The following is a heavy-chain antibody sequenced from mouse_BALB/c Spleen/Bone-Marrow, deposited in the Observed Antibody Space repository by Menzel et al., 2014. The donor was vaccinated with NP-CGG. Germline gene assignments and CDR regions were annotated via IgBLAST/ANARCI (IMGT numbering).Heavy chain of an antibody. CDR2: IWSGGST. Sequence: VHLVESGPGLVQPSQSLSIPCTVSGFSLTSYGVHWVRQSPGKGLEWLGVIWSGGSTDYNAAFISRLSISKDNSKSQVFFKMNSLQANDTAIYYCARNSHYYGYYYAMDYWGQGTSVTGSS. J-gene: IGHJ4*01. CDR3: ARNSHYYGYYYAMDY. CDR1: GFSLTSYG. V-gene: IGHV2-2*02. D-gene: IGHD1-2*01.